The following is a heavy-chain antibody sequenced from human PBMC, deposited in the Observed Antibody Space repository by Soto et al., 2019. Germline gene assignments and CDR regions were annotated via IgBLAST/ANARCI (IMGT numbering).Heavy chain of an antibody. CDR1: GFTFSSYG. Sequence: PGGSLRLSCAASGFTFSSYGMHWVRQAPGKGLEWVAVISYDGSNKYYADSVKGRFTISRDNPKNTLYLQMNSLRAEDTAVYYCAKDFKAELELPYFDYWGQGTLVTVSS. D-gene: IGHD1-7*01. V-gene: IGHV3-30*18. J-gene: IGHJ4*02. CDR3: AKDFKAELELPYFDY. CDR2: ISYDGSNK.